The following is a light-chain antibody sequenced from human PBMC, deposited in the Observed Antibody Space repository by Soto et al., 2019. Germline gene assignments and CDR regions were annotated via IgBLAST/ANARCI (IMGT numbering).Light chain of an antibody. CDR2: DVS. Sequence: DIQMTQSPSTLSGSVGDRVTITCRASQTMSSWLAWYQHKPGEAPKLLMFDVSNLESGVPSRFSGSGSGTEFTLSISSLHSDDFATYYCQQYDYSRTFGQGTKVDIK. J-gene: IGKJ1*01. CDR3: QQYDYSRT. CDR1: QTMSSW. V-gene: IGKV1-5*01.